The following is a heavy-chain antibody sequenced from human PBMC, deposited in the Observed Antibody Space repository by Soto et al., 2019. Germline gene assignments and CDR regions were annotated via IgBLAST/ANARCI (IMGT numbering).Heavy chain of an antibody. CDR3: AREGQPAAGTIHHN. D-gene: IGHD6-13*01. J-gene: IGHJ4*02. V-gene: IGHV3-30*04. CDR2: ISYDGGKK. CDR1: GFNFSSYA. Sequence: EGSLRLSCAASGFNFSSYAMHWVRQAPGKGLEWVAVISYDGGKKYYADSVKGRFTISRDNSKNTLYVEMNSLSAEDTAVYYCAREGQPAAGTIHHNWGQGTPVTFSS.